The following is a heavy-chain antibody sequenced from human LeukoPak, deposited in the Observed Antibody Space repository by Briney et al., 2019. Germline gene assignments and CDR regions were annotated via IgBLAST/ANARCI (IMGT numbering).Heavy chain of an antibody. D-gene: IGHD5-18*01. V-gene: IGHV3-23*01. CDR3: AKRTRGYSYGTLDY. CDR1: GFSFSTCA. Sequence: HTGGSLRLSCAASGFSFSTCAMNWVRQAPGKGLEWVSTISGGGDGALYADSVKGRFTISRDNSKKTLFLQMNSLRAEDTAVYYCAKRTRGYSYGTLDYWGQGTLVTVSS. CDR2: ISGGGDGA. J-gene: IGHJ4*02.